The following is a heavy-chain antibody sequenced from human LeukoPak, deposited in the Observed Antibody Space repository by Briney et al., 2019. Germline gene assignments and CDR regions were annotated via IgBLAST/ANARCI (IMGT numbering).Heavy chain of an antibody. J-gene: IGHJ4*02. CDR3: AKGNSYGDYVWGSYRPYYFDY. Sequence: GGSLRLSCAASGFTFSSYGMHWVRQAPGKGLEWVAVISYDGSNKYYADSVKGRFTISRDNSKNTLYLQMNSLRAEDTAVYYCAKGNSYGDYVWGSYRPYYFDYWGQGTLVTVSS. D-gene: IGHD3-16*02. CDR1: GFTFSSYG. V-gene: IGHV3-30*18. CDR2: ISYDGSNK.